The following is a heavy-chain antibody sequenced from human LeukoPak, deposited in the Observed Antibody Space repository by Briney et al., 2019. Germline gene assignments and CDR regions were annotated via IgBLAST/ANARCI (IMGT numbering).Heavy chain of an antibody. CDR3: ARVPAHDYGDYYFDY. J-gene: IGHJ4*02. D-gene: IGHD4-17*01. CDR1: GYTYTGYY. CDR2: INPNSGGT. Sequence: SVKVSCKASGYTYTGYYMHWVRQAPGQGLEWMGWINPNSGGTNYAQKFQGRVTMTSDTSISTAYMELSRLGSDDTAVYYCARVPAHDYGDYYFDYWGQGTLVTVSS. V-gene: IGHV1-2*02.